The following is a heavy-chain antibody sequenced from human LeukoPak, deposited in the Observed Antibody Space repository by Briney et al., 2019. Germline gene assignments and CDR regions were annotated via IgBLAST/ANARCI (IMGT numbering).Heavy chain of an antibody. CDR3: ARGVGSTSSNWFDP. V-gene: IGHV4-61*02. CDR1: GGSISSGTYY. D-gene: IGHD2-2*01. J-gene: IGHJ5*02. Sequence: PSETLPLTCNVSGGSISSGTYYWSWIRQPAGKGLEWIGRIYASGNTNYNPSLKSRLTISVDTSRNQFSLKLNSVTAADTAVYYCARGVGSTSSNWFDPWGQGTLVTVSS. CDR2: IYASGNT.